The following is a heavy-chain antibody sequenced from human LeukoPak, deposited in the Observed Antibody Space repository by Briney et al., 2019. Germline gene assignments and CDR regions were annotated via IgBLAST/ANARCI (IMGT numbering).Heavy chain of an antibody. CDR1: GFTFSSYA. J-gene: IGHJ4*02. V-gene: IGHV3-30-3*01. D-gene: IGHD5-18*01. Sequence: GGSLRLSCAASGFTFSSYAMHWVRQAPGKGLEWVAVISYDGSNKYYADSVKGRFTISRDNSKNTLYLQMNSLRAEDTAVYYCARAAGYSYTYGNFDYWGQGTLVTVSS. CDR3: ARAAGYSYTYGNFDY. CDR2: ISYDGSNK.